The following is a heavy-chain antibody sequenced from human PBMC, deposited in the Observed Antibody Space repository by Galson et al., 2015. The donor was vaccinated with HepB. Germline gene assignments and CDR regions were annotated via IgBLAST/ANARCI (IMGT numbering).Heavy chain of an antibody. D-gene: IGHD3-22*01. V-gene: IGHV3-15*01. CDR3: ATLTMIIVHNDY. CDR1: GFTLSDAW. Sequence: SLRLSCAASGFTLSDAWMSWVRLAPGKGLEWVGRIKNKADGGTTDYAAPVKGRFTISRDDSKNTLYLQMNSLKTEDTAVYYCATLTMIIVHNDYWGQGTLVTVSS. J-gene: IGHJ4*02. CDR2: IKNKADGGTT.